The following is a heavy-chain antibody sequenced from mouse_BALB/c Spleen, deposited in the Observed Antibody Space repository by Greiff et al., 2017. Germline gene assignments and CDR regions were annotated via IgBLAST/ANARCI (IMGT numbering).Heavy chain of an antibody. CDR2: ISSGGSYT. CDR1: GFTFSSYA. Sequence: EVKLMESGGGLVKPGGSLKLSCAASGFTFSSYAMSWVRQNPEKRLEWVATISSGGSYTYYPDSVKGRFTISRDNAKNTLYLQMSSLMSEDTAMYLCASHYYYGSSLYAMDYWGQGTSVTVSS. V-gene: IGHV5-9-3*01. D-gene: IGHD1-1*01. CDR3: ASHYYYGSSLYAMDY. J-gene: IGHJ4*01.